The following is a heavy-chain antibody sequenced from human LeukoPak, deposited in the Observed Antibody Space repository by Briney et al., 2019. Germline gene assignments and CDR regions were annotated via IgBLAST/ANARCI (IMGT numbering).Heavy chain of an antibody. CDR1: GGSFSGYY. J-gene: IGHJ3*02. CDR2: INHSGST. Sequence: SETLSLTCAVYGGSFSGYYWGWIRQPPGKGLEWIGEINHSGSTNYNPSLKSRVTISVDTSKNQFSLQLSSVPAADTAVYYCARPRGYYDSNRHAFDIWGQGTMVTVSS. CDR3: ARPRGYYDSNRHAFDI. D-gene: IGHD3-22*01. V-gene: IGHV4-34*01.